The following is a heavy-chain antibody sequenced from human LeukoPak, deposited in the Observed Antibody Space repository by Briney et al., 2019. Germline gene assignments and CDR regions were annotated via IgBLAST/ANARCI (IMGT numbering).Heavy chain of an antibody. CDR3: AKAHPGFDY. J-gene: IGHJ4*02. Sequence: GGSLRLSCAASGFTFTRYTMNWVRRAPGKGLEWVSSIGSSSTFIYYADSVKGRFTISRDNAKNSLFLQMNSLRADDTAVYYCAKAHPGFDYWGQGTLVTVSS. CDR2: IGSSSTFI. V-gene: IGHV3-21*01. CDR1: GFTFTRYT.